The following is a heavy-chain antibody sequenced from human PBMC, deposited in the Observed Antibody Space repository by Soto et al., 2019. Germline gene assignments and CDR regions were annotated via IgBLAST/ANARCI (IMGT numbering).Heavy chain of an antibody. CDR1: GFTFSSYA. CDR2: ISSSGGYT. CDR3: AKEGEAGTTFFDY. D-gene: IGHD1-7*01. V-gene: IGHV3-23*01. Sequence: GGSLRLSCAASGFTFSSYAMSWVSQAPGKGLEWVSAISSSGGYTYYAGSVKGRFTISRDNSKNTLSLQMNSLRAEDTAVYYCAKEGEAGTTFFDYWGQGTLVTVSS. J-gene: IGHJ4*02.